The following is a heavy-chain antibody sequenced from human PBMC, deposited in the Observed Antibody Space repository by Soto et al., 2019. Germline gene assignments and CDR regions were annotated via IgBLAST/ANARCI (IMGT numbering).Heavy chain of an antibody. CDR2: MSPNSGNT. D-gene: IGHD1-26*01. CDR1: GYSFTTYD. J-gene: IGHJ4*01. CDR3: ARNVWETGDFDY. V-gene: IGHV1-8*01. Sequence: QVQLVQSGAEVKKPGASVKVSCTASGYSFTTYDINWMRQAAGQGLEWLGWMSPNSGNTGYAQKFQGRVTLTRDTSTSTAYMELSSLTYEDTAVYYCARNVWETGDFDYWGHGTLVTVSS.